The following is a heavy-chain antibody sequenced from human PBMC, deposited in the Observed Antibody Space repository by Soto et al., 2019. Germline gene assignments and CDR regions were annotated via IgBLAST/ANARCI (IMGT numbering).Heavy chain of an antibody. CDR3: ARVLTSYYYGSGGGFDP. V-gene: IGHV4-31*03. Sequence: SETLSLTCTVSGGSISSGGYYWSWIRQHPGKGLEWIGYIYYSGSTYYNPSLKSRVTISVDTSKNQFSLKLSSVTAADTAVYYCARVLTSYYYGSGGGFDPWGQGTLVTVSS. CDR1: GGSISSGGYY. J-gene: IGHJ5*02. D-gene: IGHD3-10*01. CDR2: IYYSGST.